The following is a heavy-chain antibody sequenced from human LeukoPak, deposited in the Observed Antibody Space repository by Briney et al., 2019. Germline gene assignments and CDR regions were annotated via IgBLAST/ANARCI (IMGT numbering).Heavy chain of an antibody. V-gene: IGHV3-33*06. CDR2: IWFDGSNK. CDR1: GFNFNNYG. D-gene: IGHD6-13*01. J-gene: IGHJ4*02. Sequence: GGSLRLSCAASGFNFNNYGMHWVRQAPGKGLEWVAVIWFDGSNKYYTDSVKGRFTISRDNSKNTLYLQMNSLRVGDTAVYYCAKSFGYSRSWFDNWGQGTLVTVSS. CDR3: AKSFGYSRSWFDN.